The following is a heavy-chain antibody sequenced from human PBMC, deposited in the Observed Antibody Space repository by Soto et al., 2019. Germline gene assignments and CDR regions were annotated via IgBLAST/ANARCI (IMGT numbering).Heavy chain of an antibody. D-gene: IGHD3-22*01. CDR1: GGTFSSYS. CDR2: IIPIFGTA. V-gene: IGHV1-69*13. J-gene: IGHJ4*02. CDR3: AKAYSGSGYLPLDY. Sequence: SVKVSCKASGGTFSSYSINWVRQAPGQGLEWMGEIIPIFGTANYAQKFQGRVTITADESASTAYMELSSLRSEDTAVYYCAKAYSGSGYLPLDYWGQGTLVTVSS.